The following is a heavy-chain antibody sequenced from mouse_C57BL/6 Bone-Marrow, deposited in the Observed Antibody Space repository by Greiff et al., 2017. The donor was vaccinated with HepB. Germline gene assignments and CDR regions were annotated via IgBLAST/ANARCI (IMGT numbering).Heavy chain of an antibody. D-gene: IGHD1-1*01. CDR3: AGRADNTVVRP. CDR2: IYWDDDK. Sequence: QVQLKESGPGLLQSSQTLSLTCSFSGFSLSTSGMGVSWIRQPSGKGLEWLAHIYWDDDKRYNTSLKSRLTISNDTSRNQVFLKITSVETADTATDYCAGRADNTVVRPGGQGTLVTVSA. J-gene: IGHJ3*01. CDR1: GFSLSTSGMG. V-gene: IGHV8-12*01.